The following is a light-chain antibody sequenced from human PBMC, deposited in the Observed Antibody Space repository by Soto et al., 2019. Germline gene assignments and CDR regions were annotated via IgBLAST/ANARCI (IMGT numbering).Light chain of an antibody. CDR2: AAS. CDR3: QQTRSGIT. Sequence: DIQLTQSPPSLSATVGYRVTITCRASQTIDSYLNWFQQKPGMAPKLLIYAASKLQSGVPSRFRGSGSGTDFTLTIDTLQPDDFASYYCQQTRSGITFGQGTRLEIK. J-gene: IGKJ5*01. CDR1: QTIDSY. V-gene: IGKV1-39*01.